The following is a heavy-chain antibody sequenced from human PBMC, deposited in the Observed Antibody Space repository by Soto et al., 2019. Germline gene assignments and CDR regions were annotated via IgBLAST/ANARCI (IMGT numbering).Heavy chain of an antibody. Sequence: GGSLRLSCAASGFTFISYWMQWVRQAPGKGLVWVSRIKSDGIYTNYADSVKGRFTISRDNAKNTLYLQMNSLRAEDTAVYYCATGSSGYFQHWGQGTLVTVSS. V-gene: IGHV3-74*01. CDR1: GFTFISYW. CDR2: IKSDGIYT. J-gene: IGHJ1*01. D-gene: IGHD3-10*01. CDR3: ATGSSGYFQH.